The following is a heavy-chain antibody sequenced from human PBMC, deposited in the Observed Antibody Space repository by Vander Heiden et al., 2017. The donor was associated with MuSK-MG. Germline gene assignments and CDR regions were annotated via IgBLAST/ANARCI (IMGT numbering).Heavy chain of an antibody. CDR2: ISGSGGST. Sequence: EVQLLESGGGWVQPGGSLRLSCAASGFTFSSYAMGWVRQAPGKGLEWVSAISGSGGSTYYADSVKGRFTISRDNSKNTLYLQMNSLRAEDTAVYYCAKGPSGSTLYYYYGMDVWGQGTTVTVSS. J-gene: IGHJ6*02. D-gene: IGHD1-1*01. CDR1: GFTFSSYA. CDR3: AKGPSGSTLYYYYGMDV. V-gene: IGHV3-23*01.